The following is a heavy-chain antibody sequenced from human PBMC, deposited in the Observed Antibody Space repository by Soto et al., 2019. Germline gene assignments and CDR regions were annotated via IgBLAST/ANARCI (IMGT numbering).Heavy chain of an antibody. CDR1: GFTFSSYS. CDR2: ISSSSSYI. V-gene: IGHV3-21*01. J-gene: IGHJ6*02. Sequence: GGSLRLSCAASGFTFSSYSMNWVRQAPGKGLEWVSSISSSSSYIYYADSVKGRFTISRDNAKNSLYLQMNSLRAEDTAVYYCARGGDYVPGYYYYGMDVWGQGTTVTVSS. CDR3: ARGGDYVPGYYYYGMDV. D-gene: IGHD4-17*01.